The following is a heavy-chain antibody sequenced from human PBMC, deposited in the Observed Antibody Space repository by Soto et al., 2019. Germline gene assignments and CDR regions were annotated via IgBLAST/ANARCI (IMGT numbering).Heavy chain of an antibody. V-gene: IGHV4-59*01. J-gene: IGHJ4*02. D-gene: IGHD1-20*01. Sequence: PSETLSLTCTFSGDAISNYYWSLIRQTPGRGLEWIGCVHESGSTDYNPSLKGRVTISLHTSKSQFSLSLRSATAADTATYYCARGTRALITSFFAYWGQGIPVTVSS. CDR3: ARGTRALITSFFAY. CDR1: GDAISNYY. CDR2: VHESGST.